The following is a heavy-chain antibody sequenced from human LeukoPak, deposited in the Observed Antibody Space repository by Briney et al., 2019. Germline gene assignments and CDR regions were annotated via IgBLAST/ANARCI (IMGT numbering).Heavy chain of an antibody. Sequence: SETLSLTCAVYGGSFSGYYWSWIRQPPGKGLEWIGEINHSGSTNYNPSLKRRVTISVDTSKNQFSLKLSSVTAADTAVYYCARDGSIAARGWFDPWGQGTLVTVSS. CDR2: INHSGST. D-gene: IGHD6-6*01. CDR3: ARDGSIAARGWFDP. V-gene: IGHV4-34*01. CDR1: GGSFSGYY. J-gene: IGHJ5*02.